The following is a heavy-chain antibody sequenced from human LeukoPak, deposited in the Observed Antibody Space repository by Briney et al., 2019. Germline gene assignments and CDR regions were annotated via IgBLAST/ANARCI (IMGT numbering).Heavy chain of an antibody. D-gene: IGHD3-3*01. J-gene: IGHJ6*02. Sequence: SETLSLTCAVYGGSFSGYYWSWIRQPPGKGLEWIGEINHSGSTNYNPSLKSRVTISVDTSKNQFSLKLSSVTAADTAVYYCARGGRYDFWSGKGTLSGTPPYSYYGMDVWGQGTTVTVSS. V-gene: IGHV4-34*01. CDR3: ARGGRYDFWSGKGTLSGTPPYSYYGMDV. CDR1: GGSFSGYY. CDR2: INHSGST.